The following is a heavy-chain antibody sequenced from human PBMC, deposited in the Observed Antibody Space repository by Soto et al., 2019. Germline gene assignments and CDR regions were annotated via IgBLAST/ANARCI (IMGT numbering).Heavy chain of an antibody. V-gene: IGHV4-39*01. CDR1: GGSISSSGYY. Sequence: SETLSLTCTVSGGSISSSGYYWGWIRQPPGMGLEWIGNIYHSGSTDYNPSLKNRVTISVDTSENQFSLKLSSVTAADTAVYYCARRLGYCSGGSCYLNFDYWGQGTLVTVSS. CDR2: IYHSGST. D-gene: IGHD2-15*01. J-gene: IGHJ4*02. CDR3: ARRLGYCSGGSCYLNFDY.